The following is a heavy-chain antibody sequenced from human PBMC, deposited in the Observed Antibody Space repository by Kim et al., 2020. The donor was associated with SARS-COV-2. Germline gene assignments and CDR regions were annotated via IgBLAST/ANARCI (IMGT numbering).Heavy chain of an antibody. CDR3: ARDGSGWQPENLYGMDV. Sequence: GGSLRLSCAASGYRFSSYGMHWVRQAPGKGLEWVAIIWYDGSKADYGASVEGRFTISRDNSKTTVYLQMNSLSPEDTAVYYCARDGSGWQPENLYGMDVWGQGTTVTVSS. CDR1: GYRFSSYG. J-gene: IGHJ6*02. CDR2: IWYDGSKA. V-gene: IGHV3-33*01. D-gene: IGHD3-10*01.